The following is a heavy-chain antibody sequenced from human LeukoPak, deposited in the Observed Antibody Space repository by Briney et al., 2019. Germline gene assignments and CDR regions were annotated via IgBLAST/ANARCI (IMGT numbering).Heavy chain of an antibody. J-gene: IGHJ4*02. Sequence: MSSETLSLTCTVSGGSISSYYWSWIRQPPGKGLEWIGYIYYSGSTNYNPSLKSRVTFSVDTSKNQFSLKLSSVTAADTAVYYCARETEDGFDYWGQGTLVTVSS. V-gene: IGHV4-59*01. CDR2: IYYSGST. CDR3: ARETEDGFDY. CDR1: GGSISSYY.